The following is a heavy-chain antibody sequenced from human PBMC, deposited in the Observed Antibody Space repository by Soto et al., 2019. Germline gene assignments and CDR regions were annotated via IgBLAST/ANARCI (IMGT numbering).Heavy chain of an antibody. CDR1: GGSISSSNYY. Sequence: SETLSLTYTVSGGSISSSNYYWGWIRQPPGKGLEWIGSMYSSGNTYYNPSLKSGVTISVGTSRNQCSLKLNSVTAADQPVYSCARHDGHHLTFDHWRQRPLLTVSS. V-gene: IGHV4-39*01. J-gene: IGHJ4*02. CDR3: ARHDGHHLTFDH. CDR2: MYSSGNT.